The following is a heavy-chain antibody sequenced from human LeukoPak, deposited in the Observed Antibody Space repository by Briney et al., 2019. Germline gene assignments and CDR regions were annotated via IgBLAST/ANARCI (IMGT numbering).Heavy chain of an antibody. CDR3: ARGSSWEYNWFDP. J-gene: IGHJ5*02. Sequence: SATLSLTCTVSGGSISSYYWSWIRQPPGKGLEWIGYIYYSGSTNYNPSLKSRVTISVDTSKNQFSLKLSSVTAADTAVYYCARGSSWEYNWFDPWGQGTLVTVSS. V-gene: IGHV4-59*01. CDR2: IYYSGST. CDR1: GGSISSYY. D-gene: IGHD6-13*01.